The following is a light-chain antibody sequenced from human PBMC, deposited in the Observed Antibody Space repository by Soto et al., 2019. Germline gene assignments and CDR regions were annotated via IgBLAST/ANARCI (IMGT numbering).Light chain of an antibody. V-gene: IGKV1-5*03. CDR2: KAS. Sequence: DIQMTQSPSTLSASVGDRVTITCRASQSISSWLAWYQQKPGKAPKLLIYKASSLEGGVPSRFSGSGSGTDFTLTIIRLQPDDFATYYCQQYHSYSLTFGGGTKVDIK. CDR1: QSISSW. J-gene: IGKJ4*01. CDR3: QQYHSYSLT.